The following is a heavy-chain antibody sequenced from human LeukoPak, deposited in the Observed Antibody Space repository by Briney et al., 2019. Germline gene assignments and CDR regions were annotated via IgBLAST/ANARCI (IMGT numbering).Heavy chain of an antibody. D-gene: IGHD2-21*02. CDR3: ARDPPSYCGGDCYME. CDR2: ISSSGSTI. CDR1: GFTFSSYE. J-gene: IGHJ4*02. V-gene: IGHV3-48*03. Sequence: GGSLRLSCAASGFTFSSYEMNWVRQAPGKGLEWVSYISSSGSTIYYADPVKGRFTISRDNAKNSLYLQMNSLRAEDTAVYYCARDPPSYCGGDCYMEWGQGTLVTVSS.